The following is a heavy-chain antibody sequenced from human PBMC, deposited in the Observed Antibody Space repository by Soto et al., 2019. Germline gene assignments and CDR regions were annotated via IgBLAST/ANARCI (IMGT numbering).Heavy chain of an antibody. V-gene: IGHV4-34*01. CDR3: ARVVSIVVPPAAPYKWFHP. CDR1: GGSFSDYY. J-gene: IGHJ5*02. CDR2: INHSGST. Sequence: SSETLSLTCAVYGGSFSDYYWTWIRQPPGKGLEWIGEINHSGSTNYNPSLKSRVTISVDASKNQFTLKLTSVSAADTAVYYCARVVSIVVPPAAPYKWFHPWGQGTLVTVSS. D-gene: IGHD2-2*01.